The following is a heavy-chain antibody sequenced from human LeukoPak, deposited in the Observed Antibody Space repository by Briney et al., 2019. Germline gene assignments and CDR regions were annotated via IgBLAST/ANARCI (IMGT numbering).Heavy chain of an antibody. D-gene: IGHD3-10*01. CDR2: INHSGST. Sequence: KPSETLSLTCAVYGGSFSGYYWSWIPEPPGKGLEWIGEINHSGSTNYNPPLKSRVTISVDTSKNQFSLKLSSVTAADTAVYYCARGLWFGELSSWGKGTTVTVSS. J-gene: IGHJ6*04. CDR3: ARGLWFGELSS. V-gene: IGHV4-34*01. CDR1: GGSFSGYY.